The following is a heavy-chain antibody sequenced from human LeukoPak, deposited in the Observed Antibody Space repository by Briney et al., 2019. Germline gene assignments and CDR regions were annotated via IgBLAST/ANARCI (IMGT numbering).Heavy chain of an antibody. J-gene: IGHJ4*02. CDR2: ISSSSSYI. CDR1: GFTFSSYS. D-gene: IGHD2-2*01. Sequence: GGSLRLSCAASGFTFSSYSMNWVRQAPGKGLEWVSSISSSSSYIYYADSVKGRFTIPRDNAKNSLYLQMNSLRAEDTAVYYCVRDHRGIVVVPLFYYWGQGTLVTVSS. CDR3: VRDHRGIVVVPLFYY. V-gene: IGHV3-21*01.